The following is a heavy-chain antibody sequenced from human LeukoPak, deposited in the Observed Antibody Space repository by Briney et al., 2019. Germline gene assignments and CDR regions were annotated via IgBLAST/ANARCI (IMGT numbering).Heavy chain of an antibody. J-gene: IGHJ4*02. CDR3: ARAVGGDGSGSL. V-gene: IGHV4-59*01. D-gene: IGHD3-10*01. Sequence: ASETLSLTCTVSGDSISTYYWSWIRQPPGKGLEWIGYIYYRVTSDYSPSLKSRVTMSVDMSTRQISLKLSSVTAADTAVYYCARAVGGDGSGSLWGPGTLVTVSS. CDR2: IYYRVTS. CDR1: GDSISTYY.